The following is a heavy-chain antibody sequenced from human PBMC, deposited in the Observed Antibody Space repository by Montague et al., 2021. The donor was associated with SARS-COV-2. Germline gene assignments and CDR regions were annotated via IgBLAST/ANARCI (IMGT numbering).Heavy chain of an antibody. Sequence: TLSLTCTVSGGSIRSGYFYWSWIRPPAAKGLEWIGFIYPGGNTNYTPSLKSRVTISVDTSKIQFSLTPSSATAADTAVYYCACVYTVTYYFDYWGQGTLVTVSS. D-gene: IGHD4-17*01. CDR2: IYPGGNT. CDR3: ACVYTVTYYFDY. CDR1: GGSIRSGYFY. J-gene: IGHJ4*02. V-gene: IGHV4-61*02.